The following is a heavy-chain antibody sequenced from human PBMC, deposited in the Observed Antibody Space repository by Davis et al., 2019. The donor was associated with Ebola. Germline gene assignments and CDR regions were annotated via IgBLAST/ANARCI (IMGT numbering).Heavy chain of an antibody. Sequence: GESLKISCAVSGFSFSTYSMNWVRQAPGKGLEWVSYISSTSRPIYYAASVKGRFTISRDNAKNSLYLQINSLRDEDTAVYYCAREGYTGYVRISGSYYADYWGQGTLVTVSS. CDR3: AREGYTGYVRISGSYYADY. V-gene: IGHV3-48*02. CDR2: ISSTSRPI. CDR1: GFSFSTYS. J-gene: IGHJ4*02. D-gene: IGHD5-12*01.